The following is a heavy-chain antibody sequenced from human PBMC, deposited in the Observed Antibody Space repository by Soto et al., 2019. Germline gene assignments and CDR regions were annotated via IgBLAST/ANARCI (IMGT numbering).Heavy chain of an antibody. CDR3: ARLLDATRAFDI. CDR2: IYSGGST. V-gene: IGHV3-66*04. D-gene: IGHD5-12*01. CDR1: GFTVSSNY. J-gene: IGHJ3*02. Sequence: EVQLVESGGGLVQPGGSLRLSRAASGFTVSSNYMSWVRQAPGKGLEWVSVIYSGGSTYYADSVKGRFTISRDNSKNTLYLQMNSLRAEDTAVYYCARLLDATRAFDIWGPGTMVTVSS.